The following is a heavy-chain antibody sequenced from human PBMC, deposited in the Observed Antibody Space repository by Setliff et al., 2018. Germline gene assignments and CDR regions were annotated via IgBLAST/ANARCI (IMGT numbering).Heavy chain of an antibody. V-gene: IGHV1-2*06. J-gene: IGHJ4*02. CDR1: GYTFTGYY. CDR3: VRGEENDSSGYYWVRLRPPTDS. D-gene: IGHD3-22*01. Sequence: ASVKVSCKASGYTFTGYYIHWVRQAPGQGLEWMGRINPNSGGTNYGQKFQGRVTMTRDTSSSTSYMELSSLKSDDTAVYYCVRGEENDSSGYYWVRLRPPTDSWGQGTLVTVSS. CDR2: INPNSGGT.